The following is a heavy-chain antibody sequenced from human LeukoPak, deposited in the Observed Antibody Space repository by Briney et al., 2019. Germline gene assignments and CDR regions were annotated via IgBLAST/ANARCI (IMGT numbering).Heavy chain of an antibody. CDR1: GGSFSGYY. Sequence: SETLSLTCAVYGGSFSGYYWSWIRQPPGKGLEWIGEINHSGSTNYNPSLKSRVTISVDTSKNQFSLKPSSVTAADTAVYYCARGPYSSSWRYYYYGMDVWGQGTTVTVSS. J-gene: IGHJ6*02. CDR2: INHSGST. V-gene: IGHV4-34*01. CDR3: ARGPYSSSWRYYYYGMDV. D-gene: IGHD6-13*01.